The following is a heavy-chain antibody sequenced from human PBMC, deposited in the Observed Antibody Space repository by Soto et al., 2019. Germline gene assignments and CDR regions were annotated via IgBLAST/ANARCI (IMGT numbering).Heavy chain of an antibody. CDR3: ARWMGHFDF. D-gene: IGHD2-2*03. CDR2: VSYSGST. J-gene: IGHJ4*02. V-gene: IGHV4-59*01. Sequence: PSETLSLTCTVSGVSISSYHWSWIRQPPGKGLQWIGYVSYSGSTNYNPSLKSRVTLSVDTSKNQFSLKLSSVTAADTAVYYCARWMGHFDFWGQGALVT. CDR1: GVSISSYH.